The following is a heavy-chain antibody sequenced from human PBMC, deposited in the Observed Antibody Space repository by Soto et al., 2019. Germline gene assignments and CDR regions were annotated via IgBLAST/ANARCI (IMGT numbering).Heavy chain of an antibody. V-gene: IGHV4-4*02. Sequence: SETLSLTCAVSGGSISSSNWWSWVRQPPGKGLEWIGEINHSGSTNYNPSLKSRVTISVDTSKNQFSLKLSSVTAADTAVYYCARGGGYCSSTSCYRWGYYFDYWGQGTLVTVSS. CDR2: INHSGST. D-gene: IGHD2-2*02. J-gene: IGHJ4*02. CDR1: GGSISSSNW. CDR3: ARGGGYCSSTSCYRWGYYFDY.